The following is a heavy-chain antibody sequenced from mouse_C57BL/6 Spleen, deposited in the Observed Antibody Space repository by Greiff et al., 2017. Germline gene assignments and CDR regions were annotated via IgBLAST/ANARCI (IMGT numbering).Heavy chain of an antibody. CDR2: FHPYNDDT. D-gene: IGHD1-1*01. CDR1: GYTFTTYP. CDR3: ALNYYGSSYWYFDV. Sequence: QVQLQQSGAELVKPGASVKMSCKASGYTFTTYPIEWMKQHHGKSLEWIGNFHPYNDDTKYNEKFKGKATLTVEKSSSTVYLELSRLTSDDSAVYYCALNYYGSSYWYFDVWGTGTTVTVSS. J-gene: IGHJ1*03. V-gene: IGHV1-47*01.